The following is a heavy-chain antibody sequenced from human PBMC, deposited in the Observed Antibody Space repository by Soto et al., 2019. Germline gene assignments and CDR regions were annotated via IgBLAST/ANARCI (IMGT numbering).Heavy chain of an antibody. Sequence: GGSLRLSCAASGFTFSSYAMHWVRQAPGKGLEWVAVISYDGSNKYYADSVKGRFTISRDNSKNTLYLQMNSLRAEDTAVYYCARDIVLMVYATNYYYYGMDVWGQGTTVTVSS. CDR3: ARDIVLMVYATNYYYYGMDV. V-gene: IGHV3-30-3*01. D-gene: IGHD2-8*01. CDR2: ISYDGSNK. J-gene: IGHJ6*02. CDR1: GFTFSSYA.